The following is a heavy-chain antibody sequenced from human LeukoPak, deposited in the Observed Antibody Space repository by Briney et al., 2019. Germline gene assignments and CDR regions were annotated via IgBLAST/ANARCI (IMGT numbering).Heavy chain of an antibody. V-gene: IGHV4-4*02. J-gene: IGHJ4*02. Sequence: SETLSLTCAVSGGSISSSNWWSWVRQPPGKGLEWIGEIYHSGSTNYNPPLKSRVTISVDKSKNQFSLKLSSVTAADTAVYYCARVSSGATTVDYWGQGTLVTVSS. CDR2: IYHSGST. CDR3: ARVSSGATTVDY. CDR1: GGSISSSNW. D-gene: IGHD1-26*01.